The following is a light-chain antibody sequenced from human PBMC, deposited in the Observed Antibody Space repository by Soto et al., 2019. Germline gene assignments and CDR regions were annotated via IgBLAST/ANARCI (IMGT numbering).Light chain of an antibody. CDR3: QQYENLPPA. V-gene: IGKV1-33*01. J-gene: IGKJ1*01. CDR1: QDISNY. Sequence: DIQMTQSPSSLSASVGDRVTIXXQASQDISNYLNWYQQKPGKAPKXVIYDASNLETGVPPRFSGSGAGTDFTFTISSLQPEDIATYYCQQYENLPPAFGQGTKVDIK. CDR2: DAS.